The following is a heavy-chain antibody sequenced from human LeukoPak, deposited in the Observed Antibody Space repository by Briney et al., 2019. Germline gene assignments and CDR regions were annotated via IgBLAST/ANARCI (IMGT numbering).Heavy chain of an antibody. CDR2: IYYSGST. D-gene: IGHD6-19*01. CDR1: GGSISSYY. Sequence: PSETLSLTCTVSGGSISSYYWSWIRQPPGKGLEWIGYIYYSGSTNYNPSLKSRVTISVDTSKNQFSLKLSSVTAADTAVYYCARCLGWYGRNYFDYWGQGTLVTVSS. J-gene: IGHJ4*02. CDR3: ARCLGWYGRNYFDY. V-gene: IGHV4-59*01.